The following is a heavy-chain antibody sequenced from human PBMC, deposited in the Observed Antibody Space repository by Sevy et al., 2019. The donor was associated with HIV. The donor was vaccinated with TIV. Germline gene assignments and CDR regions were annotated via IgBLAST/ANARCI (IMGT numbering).Heavy chain of an antibody. CDR1: GFTFSSYD. CDR2: INGSGVST. CDR3: AKSMGGFDAFDI. Sequence: GGSLRLSCAASGFTFSSYDMSWVRQAPGKGLEWVSVINGSGVSTYYADSVKGRFTISRDNSKNTLYLQLNSLRAEDTAVYYCAKSMGGFDAFDIWGQGTMVTVSS. V-gene: IGHV3-23*01. J-gene: IGHJ3*02. D-gene: IGHD6-25*01.